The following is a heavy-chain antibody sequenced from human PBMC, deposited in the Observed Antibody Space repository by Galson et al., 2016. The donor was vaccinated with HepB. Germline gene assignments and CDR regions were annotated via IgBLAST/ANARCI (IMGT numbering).Heavy chain of an antibody. D-gene: IGHD2-2*01. CDR2: IIPILGTP. CDR3: ARDSDIVKLPAPLDV. J-gene: IGHJ6*02. CDR1: GGTFSSYG. V-gene: IGHV1-69*13. Sequence: SVKVSCKASGGTFSSYGINWVRQAPGQGLEWMGGIIPILGTPNNAQKFQGRVTITADESTSTAYMELSSLRSEDTAVYYCARDSDIVKLPAPLDVWGQGTTVTVSS.